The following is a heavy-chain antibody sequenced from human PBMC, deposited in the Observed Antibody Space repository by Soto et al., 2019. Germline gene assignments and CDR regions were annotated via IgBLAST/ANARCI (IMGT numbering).Heavy chain of an antibody. V-gene: IGHV3-23*01. CDR3: AKDPSDLHWYFDL. J-gene: IGHJ2*01. Sequence: EVQLLESGGGLVQPGGSLRLSCAASGFPFSSYAISWVRQAPGKGLEWVSAISGSGGSTYYADSVKGRLTNSRDNSKNTLYLQMNSLRAEDTAVYYCAKDPSDLHWYFDLWGRGTLVTVSP. CDR2: ISGSGGST. CDR1: GFPFSSYA.